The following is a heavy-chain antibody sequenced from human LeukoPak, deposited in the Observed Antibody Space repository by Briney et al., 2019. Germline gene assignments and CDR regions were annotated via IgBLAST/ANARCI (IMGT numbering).Heavy chain of an antibody. CDR2: ISYSGNT. V-gene: IGHV4-59*02. D-gene: IGHD3-16*01. Sequence: SETLSRTCTVSGGSVSSYFWTWIRQPPGKGLEWIGYISYSGNTDYNPSLKSRVTISVDTSKNQFSLRLSSVTAADTAVYYCAREGGFSGYFDYWGQGTLVTVSS. J-gene: IGHJ4*02. CDR3: AREGGFSGYFDY. CDR1: GGSVSSYF.